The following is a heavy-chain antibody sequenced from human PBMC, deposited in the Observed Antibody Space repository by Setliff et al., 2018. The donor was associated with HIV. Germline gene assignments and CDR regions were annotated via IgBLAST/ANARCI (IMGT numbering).Heavy chain of an antibody. CDR1: GDSISSESSF. V-gene: IGHV4-30-4*01. Sequence: PSETLSLTCSVSGDSISSESSFWSWVRQYPGKGLELIGYISHSGNTYYTPSLESRITLSVDTSNNQFSLILSPVTAADTAVYYCARQTGLRGYYGSNSLYYFDYWGKGMLVTVSS. J-gene: IGHJ4*02. CDR3: ARQTGLRGYYGSNSLYYFDY. D-gene: IGHD3-10*01. CDR2: ISHSGNT.